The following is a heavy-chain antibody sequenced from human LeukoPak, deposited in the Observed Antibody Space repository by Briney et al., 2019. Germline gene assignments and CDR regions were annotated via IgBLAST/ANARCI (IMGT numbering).Heavy chain of an antibody. CDR1: GFSITTRGVG. D-gene: IGHD3-3*01. V-gene: IGHV2-5*01. CDR3: VHLENVILGVVTAVGLDV. CDR2: IYWNDDW. J-gene: IGHJ6*02. Sequence: ESGPTLVKPTQTLTLTCTVSGFSITTRGVGVGWIRQPPGKALEWLALIYWNDDWRYNPSLRTRLTIFRDTSRNQVVLTMTDMDPVDTATYFCVHLENVILGVVTAVGLDVWGQGTTVTVSS.